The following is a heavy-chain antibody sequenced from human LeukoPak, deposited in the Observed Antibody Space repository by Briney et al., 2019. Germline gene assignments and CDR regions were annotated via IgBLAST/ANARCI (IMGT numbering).Heavy chain of an antibody. V-gene: IGHV3-7*01. CDR3: ARDGTAAVLYFDL. CDR2: IRQDGGEK. CDR1: GFTFTDYW. D-gene: IGHD6-13*01. J-gene: IGHJ4*01. Sequence: PGGSLRLSCAVSGFTFTDYWMNWVRQAPGKGLEWVASIRQDGGEKSYVDSVKGRFTISRDNTKSSLYLQINSLRAEDTAVYYCARDGTAAVLYFDLWGQGTLVTVSS.